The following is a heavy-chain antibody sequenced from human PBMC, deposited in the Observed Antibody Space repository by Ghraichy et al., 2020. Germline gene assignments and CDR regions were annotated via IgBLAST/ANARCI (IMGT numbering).Heavy chain of an antibody. CDR3: ARDDSSSLSWAYYYYYGMDV. Sequence: ASVKVSCKASGYTFTSYYMHWVRQAPGQGLEWMGIINPSGGSTSYAQKFQGRVTMTRDTSTSTVYMELSSLRSEDTAVYYCARDDSSSLSWAYYYYYGMDVWGQGTTVTVSS. CDR2: INPSGGST. J-gene: IGHJ6*02. CDR1: GYTFTSYY. D-gene: IGHD6-6*01. V-gene: IGHV1-46*01.